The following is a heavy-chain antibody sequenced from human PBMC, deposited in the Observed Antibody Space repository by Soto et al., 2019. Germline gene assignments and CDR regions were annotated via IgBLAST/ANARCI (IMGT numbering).Heavy chain of an antibody. CDR2: INHSGHT. D-gene: IGHD3-3*01. V-gene: IGHV4-34*01. Sequence: QVQLQQWGAGVLKPSETLSLTCGISGGAFSANYWSWIRQAPGKGLEWLGAINHSGHTDYNPSLKSRVSTSADTSKNQFSLSLTSVTADGTAIYYCATGGLFSSWGQGTQVTVSS. J-gene: IGHJ4*02. CDR1: GGAFSANY. CDR3: ATGGLFSS.